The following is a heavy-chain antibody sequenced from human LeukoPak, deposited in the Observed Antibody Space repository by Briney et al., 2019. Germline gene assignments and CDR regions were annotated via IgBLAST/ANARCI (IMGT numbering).Heavy chain of an antibody. J-gene: IGHJ4*02. D-gene: IGHD3-22*01. V-gene: IGHV1-2*06. CDR3: AKDYYDSSGYSDY. CDR2: INPTGGST. CDR1: GYTFTSYY. Sequence: GASVKVSCKASGYTFTSYYMHWVRQAPGQGLEWMGLINPTGGSTGYAQKFQGRVTMTRDTSISTAYMELSRLRSDDTAVYYCAKDYYDSSGYSDYWGQGTLVTVSS.